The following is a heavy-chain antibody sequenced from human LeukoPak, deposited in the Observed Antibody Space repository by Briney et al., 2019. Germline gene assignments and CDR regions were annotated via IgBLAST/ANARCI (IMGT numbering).Heavy chain of an antibody. CDR1: GGSISSSNW. J-gene: IGHJ4*02. V-gene: IGHV4-4*02. CDR2: IYHSGST. D-gene: IGHD5-18*01. Sequence: SETLSLTCAVSGGSISSSNWWSWVRQPPGKGLEWIGEIYHSGSTNYNPSLKSRVTISVDKSKNQFSLKLSSVTAADTAVYYCARPSNVDTAMEYYFDYWGQGTLVTVSS. CDR3: ARPSNVDTAMEYYFDY.